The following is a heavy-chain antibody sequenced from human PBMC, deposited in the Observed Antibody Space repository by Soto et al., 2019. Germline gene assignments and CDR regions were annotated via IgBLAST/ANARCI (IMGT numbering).Heavy chain of an antibody. CDR1: GGSISSGGYY. CDR2: IYYSGST. CDR3: AREPNVLSGVRALGGMDV. V-gene: IGHV4-31*02. D-gene: IGHD3-10*01. Sequence: SETLSLTCTVSGGSISSGGYYWSWIRQHPGKGLEWIGYIYYSGSTYYNPSLKSRVTISVDTSKNQFSLKLSSVTAADTAVYYCAREPNVLSGVRALGGMDVWGQGTTVTAP. J-gene: IGHJ6*02.